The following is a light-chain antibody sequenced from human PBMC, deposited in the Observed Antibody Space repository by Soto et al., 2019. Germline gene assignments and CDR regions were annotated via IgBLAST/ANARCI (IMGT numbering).Light chain of an antibody. CDR2: DVS. V-gene: IGKV1-5*01. J-gene: IGKJ3*01. CDR3: QQYDGY. Sequence: QMTQSPSTLSASVGDRVTITCRASQTINTWLAWYQQKPVTAPRLLIYDVSTLQSGVPSRFSGSGSGTEFTLTITSLQPDDSAIYYCQQYDGYFGPGTKV. CDR1: QTINTW.